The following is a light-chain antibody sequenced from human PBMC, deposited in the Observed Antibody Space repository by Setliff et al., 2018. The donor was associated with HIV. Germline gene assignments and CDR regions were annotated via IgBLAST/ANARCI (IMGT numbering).Light chain of an antibody. CDR2: EVT. V-gene: IGLV2-14*01. Sequence: QSALAQAASVSGSPGQSITIFCIGTSXXXGVYDYVSWYQQHPGEAPKLIIYEVTNRPSGVSNRFSGSKSGNTASLTISGLQAEDEADYYCSSYRRTNTWVFGGGTKVTVL. CDR1: SXXXGVYDY. J-gene: IGLJ2*01. CDR3: SSYRRTNTWV.